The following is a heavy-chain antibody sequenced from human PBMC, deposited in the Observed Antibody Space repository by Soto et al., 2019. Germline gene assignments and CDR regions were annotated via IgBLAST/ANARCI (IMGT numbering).Heavy chain of an antibody. CDR3: ARGYSSVDY. J-gene: IGHJ4*02. Sequence: WTWIGQSPGKGLEWIGYIYYSGNTNYNPSLESRVTISVDTSKKQFSLRLSSVTAADTAVYFCARGYSSVDYWGQGTLVTVSS. CDR2: IYYSGNT. D-gene: IGHD4-4*01. V-gene: IGHV4-59*01.